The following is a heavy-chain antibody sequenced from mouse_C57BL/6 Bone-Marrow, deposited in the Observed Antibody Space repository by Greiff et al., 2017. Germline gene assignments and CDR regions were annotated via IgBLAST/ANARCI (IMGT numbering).Heavy chain of an antibody. CDR2: IRLKSDNYAT. D-gene: IGHD2-5*01. Sequence: EVKLVESGGGLVQPGGSMKLSCVASGFTFSNYWMNWVRQSPEKGLEWVAQIRLKSDNYATHYAESVKGRFTISRDDSKSSVYLQMNNLRAEDTGIYYCTDYYSNSPWYFDVWGTGTTVTVSS. V-gene: IGHV6-3*01. CDR3: TDYYSNSPWYFDV. CDR1: GFTFSNYW. J-gene: IGHJ1*03.